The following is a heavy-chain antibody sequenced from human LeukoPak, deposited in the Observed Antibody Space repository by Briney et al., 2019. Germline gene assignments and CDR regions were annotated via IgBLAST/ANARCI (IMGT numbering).Heavy chain of an antibody. Sequence: GGSLRLSCAASGFTFSSYWMSWVRQTPGKGLEWVANINKDGSEKYYMDSVRGRFTTSRDNAKNSLSLQMNSLRVEDTAVYYCARELVVGPAEYFQNWGQGTLVTVSS. CDR3: ARELVVGPAEYFQN. CDR1: GFTFSSYW. CDR2: INKDGSEK. J-gene: IGHJ1*01. D-gene: IGHD2-8*02. V-gene: IGHV3-7*01.